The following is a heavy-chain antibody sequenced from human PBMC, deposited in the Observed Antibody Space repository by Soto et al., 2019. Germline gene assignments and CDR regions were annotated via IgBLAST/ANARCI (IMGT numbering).Heavy chain of an antibody. V-gene: IGHV1-3*01. CDR3: ARLRGYSGYGNFDY. J-gene: IGHJ4*02. CDR2: INAGNGNT. Sequence: ASVKVSCKASGYTFTSYAMHWVRQAPGQRLEWMGWINAGNGNTKYSQKFQGRVTITRDTSASTAYMELSSVTAADTAVYYCARLRGYSGYGNFDYWGQGTLVTVSS. CDR1: GYTFTSYA. D-gene: IGHD5-12*01.